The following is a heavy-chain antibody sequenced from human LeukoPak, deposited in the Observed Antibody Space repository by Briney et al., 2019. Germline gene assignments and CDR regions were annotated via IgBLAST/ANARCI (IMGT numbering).Heavy chain of an antibody. J-gene: IGHJ4*02. Sequence: ASVKVSCKASGYTFTSYGISWVRQAPGQGLEWMGWISAYNGNTNYAQKLQGRVTMTTDTSTSTAYMELRSLSSDDTAVYYCARAPKYSSGWGSGYWGQGTLVTVSS. CDR1: GYTFTSYG. D-gene: IGHD6-19*01. CDR2: ISAYNGNT. CDR3: ARAPKYSSGWGSGY. V-gene: IGHV1-18*01.